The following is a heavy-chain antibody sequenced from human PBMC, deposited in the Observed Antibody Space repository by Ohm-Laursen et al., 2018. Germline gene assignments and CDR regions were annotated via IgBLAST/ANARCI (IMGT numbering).Heavy chain of an antibody. J-gene: IGHJ4*02. D-gene: IGHD6-13*01. Sequence: TQTLTLTRTFSGFSLSTSGMCVSWIRQPPGKALEWLARIDWDDDKYYSTSLKTRLTISKDTSKNQVVLTMTNMDPVDTATYYCARIAIAAAATRGFDYWGQGTLVTVSS. V-gene: IGHV2-70*11. CDR1: GFSLSTSGMC. CDR2: IDWDDDK. CDR3: ARIAIAAAATRGFDY.